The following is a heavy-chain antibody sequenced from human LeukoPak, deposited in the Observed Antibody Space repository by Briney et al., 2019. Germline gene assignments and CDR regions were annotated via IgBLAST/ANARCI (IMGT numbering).Heavy chain of an antibody. CDR2: IKHDGSEK. J-gene: IGHJ4*02. CDR1: GFIFSTYR. Sequence: GGSLRLSCAASGFIFSTYRMSWVRQAPGKGLEWVANIKHDGSEKNYVDSVKGRFTISRDNAKNSLYLQMNSLRAEDTAVYYCATPLDYYDRSDSHQGGDWGQGTLVTVSS. V-gene: IGHV3-7*03. CDR3: ATPLDYYDRSDSHQGGD. D-gene: IGHD3-22*01.